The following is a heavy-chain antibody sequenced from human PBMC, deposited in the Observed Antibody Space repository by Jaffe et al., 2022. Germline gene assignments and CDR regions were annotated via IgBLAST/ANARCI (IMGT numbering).Heavy chain of an antibody. D-gene: IGHD3-3*01. CDR2: ISAYNGNT. Sequence: QVQLVQSGAEVKKPGASVKVSCKASGYTFTSYGISWVRQAPGQGLEWMGWISAYNGNTNYAQKLQGRVTMTTDTSTSTAYMELRSLRSDDTAVYYCARETYLGDFGEHPYFDYWGQGTLVTVSS. J-gene: IGHJ4*02. CDR1: GYTFTSYG. CDR3: ARETYLGDFGEHPYFDY. V-gene: IGHV1-18*01.